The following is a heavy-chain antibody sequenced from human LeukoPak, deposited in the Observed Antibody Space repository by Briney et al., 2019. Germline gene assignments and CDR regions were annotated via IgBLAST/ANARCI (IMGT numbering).Heavy chain of an antibody. CDR3: ARDSPHYYDSSGYWFDP. D-gene: IGHD3-22*01. J-gene: IGHJ5*02. Sequence: GGSLGLSCAASGFTFSSYWMSWVRQAPGKGLEWVANIKQDGSDKYYVDSVKGRFTISRDNAKNSLYLQMNSLRAEDTAVYYCARDSPHYYDSSGYWFDPWGQGTLVTVS. CDR1: GFTFSSYW. V-gene: IGHV3-7*01. CDR2: IKQDGSDK.